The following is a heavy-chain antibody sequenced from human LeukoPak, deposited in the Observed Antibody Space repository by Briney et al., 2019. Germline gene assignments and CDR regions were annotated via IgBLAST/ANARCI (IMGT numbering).Heavy chain of an antibody. CDR1: GGSISSYY. J-gene: IGHJ4*02. V-gene: IGHV4-59*08. Sequence: SETLSLTCTVSGGSISSYYWSWIRQSPGKGLEWIGYIHYRGSTNYNPSLKSRVTISVDTSKNQFSLKLSSVTAADTAIYYCARHSSIYYDFDYWGQGTLVTVSS. D-gene: IGHD6-13*01. CDR3: ARHSSIYYDFDY. CDR2: IHYRGST.